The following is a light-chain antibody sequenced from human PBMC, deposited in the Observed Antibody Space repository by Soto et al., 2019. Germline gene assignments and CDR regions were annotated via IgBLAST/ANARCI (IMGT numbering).Light chain of an antibody. CDR3: QQYNSYPYT. J-gene: IGKJ2*01. CDR2: KAS. Sequence: DIQMTQSPSTLSASVGDRVTITCRASQSISSWLAWYQQKPGKAPKLLFYKASSLEGGVPSRFSGSGSGTEFNLTISSLQPDDFATYYCQQYNSYPYTFGQGTKLEIK. V-gene: IGKV1-5*03. CDR1: QSISSW.